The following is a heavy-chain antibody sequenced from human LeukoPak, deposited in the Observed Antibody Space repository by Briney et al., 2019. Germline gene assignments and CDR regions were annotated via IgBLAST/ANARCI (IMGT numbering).Heavy chain of an antibody. J-gene: IGHJ4*02. CDR1: GFSFSSYW. Sequence: GGSLRLSCEASGFSFSSYWMHWVRQAPGKGLVWVSRINPDGSTTSYADSVKGRFTISRDSAKNTLYLQMNSLRAEDTAVYYCARVSVGRYYFDNWGQGTPVTVS. D-gene: IGHD3-3*02. CDR3: ARVSVGRYYFDN. CDR2: INPDGSTT. V-gene: IGHV3-74*01.